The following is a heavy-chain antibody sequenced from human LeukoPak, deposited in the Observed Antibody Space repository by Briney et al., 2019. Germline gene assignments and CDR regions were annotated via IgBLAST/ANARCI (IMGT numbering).Heavy chain of an antibody. CDR1: GYSISSGYY. J-gene: IGHJ4*02. D-gene: IGHD2-2*01. CDR2: IYHSGST. V-gene: IGHV4-38-2*02. CDR3: ARGVLGYCSSTSCSYFDY. Sequence: PSETLSLTCTVSGYSISSGYYWGWIRQPPGKGLEWIGSIYHSGSTYYNPSLKSRVTISVDTSKNQFSLKLSSVTAADTAVYYCARGVLGYCSSTSCSYFDYWGQGTLVTVSS.